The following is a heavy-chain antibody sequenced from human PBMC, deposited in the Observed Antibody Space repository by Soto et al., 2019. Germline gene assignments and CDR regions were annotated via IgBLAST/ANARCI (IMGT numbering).Heavy chain of an antibody. CDR2: ISGDAGRT. Sequence: EVQLLESGGALVQPGGSLRISCEASGFTYVKYAMSWVRQAPGKGLEWVSGISGDAGRTFYADSVKGRFTISRDNSKNTVYLQMNSLRVEDTAVYYCVKDTVVVINGGDFDYWGQGTLVTVSS. CDR1: GFTYVKYA. D-gene: IGHD3-22*01. J-gene: IGHJ4*02. CDR3: VKDTVVVINGGDFDY. V-gene: IGHV3-23*01.